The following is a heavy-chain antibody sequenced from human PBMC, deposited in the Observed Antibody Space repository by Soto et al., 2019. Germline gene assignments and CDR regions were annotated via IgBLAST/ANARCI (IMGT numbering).Heavy chain of an antibody. J-gene: IGHJ6*02. CDR2: SRNKANSDRT. CDR1: GFTCSDHY. V-gene: IGHV3-72*01. Sequence: EVQLVDSGGGLVQPGGSLRLSCAASGFTCSDHYMDWVRQAPGQGLEWVCRSRNKANSDRTEYAESVKGRFTIASDVSRNSPYLQMNSLRTEDTAVYYWGRGAYGSWRMDVWGQGTVVTVSS. D-gene: IGHD3-10*01. CDR3: GRGAYGSWRMDV.